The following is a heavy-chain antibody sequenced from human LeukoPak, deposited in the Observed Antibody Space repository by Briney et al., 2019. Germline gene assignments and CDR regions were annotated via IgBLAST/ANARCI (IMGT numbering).Heavy chain of an antibody. CDR3: ARDRVGSSPQSYYYYYMDV. V-gene: IGHV4-59*01. Sequence: SSETLSLTXTVSGGSISSYYWSWIRQPPGKGLEWIGYIYYSGSTNYNPSLKCRVTISVDTSKNQFSLKLSSVTAADTAVYYCARDRVGSSPQSYYYYYMDVWGKGTTVTVSS. D-gene: IGHD6-6*01. CDR2: IYYSGST. J-gene: IGHJ6*03. CDR1: GGSISSYY.